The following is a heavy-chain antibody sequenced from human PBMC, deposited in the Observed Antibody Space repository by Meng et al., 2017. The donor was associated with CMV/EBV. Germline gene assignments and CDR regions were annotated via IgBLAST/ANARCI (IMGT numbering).Heavy chain of an antibody. D-gene: IGHD5-18*01. Sequence: YGWSFSGYYWGWIRQPPGKGLEWIGEINHSGSTNYNPSLKGRVTISVDTSKNQFSLKLSSVTAADTAVYYCARGRPPGYSYGGYFDYWGQGTLVTVSS. V-gene: IGHV4-34*01. CDR1: GWSFSGYY. CDR2: INHSGST. J-gene: IGHJ4*02. CDR3: ARGRPPGYSYGGYFDY.